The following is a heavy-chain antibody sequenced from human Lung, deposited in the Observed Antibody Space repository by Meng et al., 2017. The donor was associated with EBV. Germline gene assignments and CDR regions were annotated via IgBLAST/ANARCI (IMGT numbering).Heavy chain of an antibody. CDR1: GGSFNTYY. Sequence: QVQLQQWGAGLLKPSETLSLTCAVYGGSFNTYYLIWIRQPPGQGLEWIGEINHRGRTKYNPSLKSRVTISVDASKNQFSLNLTSVTAADTAVYYCARGVLLPDYWGQGTLVTASS. D-gene: IGHD2-15*01. V-gene: IGHV4-34*01. CDR2: INHRGRT. J-gene: IGHJ4*02. CDR3: ARGVLLPDY.